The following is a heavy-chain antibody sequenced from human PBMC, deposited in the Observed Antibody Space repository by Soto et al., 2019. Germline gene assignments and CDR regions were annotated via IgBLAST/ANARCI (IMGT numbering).Heavy chain of an antibody. V-gene: IGHV4-39*01. CDR3: ARLPSRHLVDY. D-gene: IGHD3-3*02. Sequence: SDTLSLTCTVSGSSINSSGYYWGWIRQPPGKGLEWIGSMFYGVSTYYNPSLKSRVTVSVDTSKNQFSLNLRSVTAADTAVYYCARLPSRHLVDYWGQGTLVTVSS. CDR2: MFYGVST. J-gene: IGHJ4*02. CDR1: GSSINSSGYY.